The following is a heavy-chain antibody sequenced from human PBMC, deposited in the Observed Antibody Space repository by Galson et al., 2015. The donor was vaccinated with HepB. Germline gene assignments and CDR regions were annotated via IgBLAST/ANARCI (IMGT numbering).Heavy chain of an antibody. CDR3: ARASLLYGDCDY. Sequence: SVKVSCKASGYTFTSYGINWVRQAPGQGLEWMGWISAYNGNTNYAQKLQGRVTMTTDTSTSTAYMELRSLRSDDTTVYYCARASLLYGDCDYWGQGTLVTVSS. CDR2: ISAYNGNT. CDR1: GYTFTSYG. D-gene: IGHD4-17*01. V-gene: IGHV1-18*04. J-gene: IGHJ4*02.